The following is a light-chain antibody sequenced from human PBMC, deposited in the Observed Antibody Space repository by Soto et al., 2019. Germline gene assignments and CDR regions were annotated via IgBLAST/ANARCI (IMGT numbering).Light chain of an antibody. CDR2: DAS. CDR1: QSVTSY. V-gene: IGKV3-11*01. Sequence: EIVLTQSPATLSLSPGDRATLSCRASQSVTSYLAWYQQKPGQAPRLLIYDASKRATGILARFSGSGSRTDFNLTISSLEPEDFAVYYCQQRTNWPPMYAFGQGTKLEIK. CDR3: QQRTNWPPMYA. J-gene: IGKJ2*01.